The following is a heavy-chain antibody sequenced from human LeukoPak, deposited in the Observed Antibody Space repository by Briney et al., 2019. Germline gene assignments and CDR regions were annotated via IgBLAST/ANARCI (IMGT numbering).Heavy chain of an antibody. D-gene: IGHD6-19*01. J-gene: IGHJ4*02. CDR3: ARRGSGWEFDY. V-gene: IGHV3-64*01. CDR2: IRSNGGST. CDR1: GFIFSIHS. Sequence: GGSLRPSCAASGFIFSIHSMHWVRQAPGKGLEYVSGIRSNGGSTYYAQSVKGRFTISRDNSKNTVELQMGSLRAEDMAVYYCARRGSGWEFDYWGQGTLVTVSS.